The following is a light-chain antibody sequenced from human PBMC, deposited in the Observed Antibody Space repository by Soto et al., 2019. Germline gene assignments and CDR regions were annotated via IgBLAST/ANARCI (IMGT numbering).Light chain of an antibody. CDR1: QGIAGN. CDR2: GAS. V-gene: IGKV3-15*01. J-gene: IGKJ4*01. Sequence: IVMTQSPATLSVSPGERVTLSCRASQGIAGNLAWYQQRPGQAPRLPIYGASTRATGIPATFSGSESGTEFTLTISSLQSEDFAVYYCQQYNNWPLTFGGGTKVEIK. CDR3: QQYNNWPLT.